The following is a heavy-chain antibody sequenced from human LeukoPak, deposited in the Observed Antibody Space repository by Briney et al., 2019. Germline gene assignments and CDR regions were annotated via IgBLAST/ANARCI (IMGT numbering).Heavy chain of an antibody. V-gene: IGHV5-51*01. D-gene: IGHD2-2*01. CDR3: GIPQGCSSIGCPLYF. CDR1: GYSFTNQW. Sequence: NRGESLKILGWSSGYSFTNQWIKRVRQMPGKGLEWMGIIYPGDSDTRYTPSFQGQVTMSADKSINTAYLQWSSLKASDTAMYYRGIPQGCSSIGCPLYFWGQRTLVTVSP. J-gene: IGHJ4*02. CDR2: IYPGDSDT.